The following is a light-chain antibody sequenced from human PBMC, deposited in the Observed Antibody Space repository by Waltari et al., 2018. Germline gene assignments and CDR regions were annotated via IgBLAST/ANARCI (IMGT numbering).Light chain of an antibody. Sequence: DIVLTQSPDSLSVSLGESATINCKSSQSVLYSSNNKNYLAWYQQQSGQPPKLLIYWASTRESGVPDRFSGSGSGTAFTLTISSLQAEDVAVYYCQQYYDTPYTFGQGTKLEIK. J-gene: IGKJ2*01. CDR3: QQYYDTPYT. V-gene: IGKV4-1*01. CDR2: WAS. CDR1: QSVLYSSNNKNY.